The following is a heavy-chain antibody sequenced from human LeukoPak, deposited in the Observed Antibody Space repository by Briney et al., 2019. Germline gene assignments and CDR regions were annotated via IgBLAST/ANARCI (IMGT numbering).Heavy chain of an antibody. CDR3: TRVRKNKTYYYDSSGYYFEY. D-gene: IGHD3-22*01. CDR1: GFTFGDYA. V-gene: IGHV3-49*04. J-gene: IGHJ4*02. CDR2: IKSQAFGGTT. Sequence: GGSLRLSCTASGFTFGDYAMSWVRQAPGKGLEWVGFIKSQAFGGTTEYAASVRGRFTISRDDSKSIAYLQMNSLKTEDTAVYYCTRVRKNKTYYYDSSGYYFEYWGQGALVTVSS.